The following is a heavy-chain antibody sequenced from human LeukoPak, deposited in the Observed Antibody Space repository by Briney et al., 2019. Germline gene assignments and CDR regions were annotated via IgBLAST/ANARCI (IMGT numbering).Heavy chain of an antibody. J-gene: IGHJ4*02. CDR1: GFTFSDYY. Sequence: PGGSLRLSCAASGFTFSDYYMSRIRQAPGKGLEWVSYISSSGSTIYYADPVKGRFTISRDNAKNSLYLQMNSLRAEDTAVYYCARDRAYCGGDCYEPHFDYWGQGTLVTVSS. D-gene: IGHD2-21*02. V-gene: IGHV3-11*01. CDR2: ISSSGSTI. CDR3: ARDRAYCGGDCYEPHFDY.